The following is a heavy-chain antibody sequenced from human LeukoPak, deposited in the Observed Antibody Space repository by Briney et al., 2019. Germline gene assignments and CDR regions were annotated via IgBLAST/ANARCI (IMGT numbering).Heavy chain of an antibody. V-gene: IGHV3-48*03. J-gene: IGHJ4*02. Sequence: SGGSLRLSCAASGFTFSSYEMNWVRQAPGKGVEWVSYISSSGSAIYYADSVKGRFTISRDNAKNSLYLQMNSLRAEDTAVYYCARVSVDQSPATYDSSGYYRAIDYWGQGTLVTVSS. CDR3: ARVSVDQSPATYDSSGYYRAIDY. CDR2: ISSSGSAI. CDR1: GFTFSSYE. D-gene: IGHD3-22*01.